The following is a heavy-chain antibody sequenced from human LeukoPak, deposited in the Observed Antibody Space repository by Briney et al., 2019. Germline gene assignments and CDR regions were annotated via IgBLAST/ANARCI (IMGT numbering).Heavy chain of an antibody. J-gene: IGHJ3*02. CDR3: AKLRGKDGVRDSYDI. Sequence: GGSLRLSCAASGFTFDDYAMHWVRHAPGKGLEWVSGISNSGDATYYADFVKGRFTIARDNSKNTLYLQMNSLRAADTALYYCAKLRGKDGVRDSYDIWGQGRMVTVSS. CDR1: GFTFDDYA. V-gene: IGHV3-23*01. CDR2: ISNSGDAT.